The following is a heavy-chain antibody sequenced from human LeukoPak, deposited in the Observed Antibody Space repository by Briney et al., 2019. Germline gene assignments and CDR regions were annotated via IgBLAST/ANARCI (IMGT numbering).Heavy chain of an antibody. CDR2: ISSSSSYI. CDR3: ASQIGYCSSTSCYDMSFDY. Sequence: GGSLRFSCAASGFTFSSYSMNWVRQAPGKGLEWVSSISSSSSYIYYADSAKGRFTISRDNAKNSLYLQMNSLRAEDTAVYYCASQIGYCSSTSCYDMSFDYWGQGTLVTVSS. D-gene: IGHD2-2*01. V-gene: IGHV3-21*01. J-gene: IGHJ4*02. CDR1: GFTFSSYS.